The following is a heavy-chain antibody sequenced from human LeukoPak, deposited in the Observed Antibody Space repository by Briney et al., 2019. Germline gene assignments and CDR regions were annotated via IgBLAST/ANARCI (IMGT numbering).Heavy chain of an antibody. CDR1: GFTFSDYY. Sequence: GGSLRLSCAASGFTFSDYYMSWIRQAPGKGLEWVSYISSSGSTIYYADSVKGRFTISRDNAKNSLYLQMNSLRAEDTAVYYCASPGWFGTSYYYYGMDVWGQGTTVTVSS. CDR2: ISSSGSTI. V-gene: IGHV3-11*01. CDR3: ASPGWFGTSYYYYGMDV. J-gene: IGHJ6*02. D-gene: IGHD3-10*01.